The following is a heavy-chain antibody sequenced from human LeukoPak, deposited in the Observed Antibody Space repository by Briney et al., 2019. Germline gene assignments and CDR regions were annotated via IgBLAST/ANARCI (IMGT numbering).Heavy chain of an antibody. V-gene: IGHV4-34*01. CDR2: INHSGST. CDR3: ARDSGYSSRQRMPFDY. CDR1: GGSFSGYY. Sequence: PSETLSLTCAVYGGSFSGYYWSWLRQPPGKGLEWIGEINHSGSTNYNPSLKSRVTISVDTSKNQFSLKLSSVTAADTAVYYCARDSGYSSRQRMPFDYWGQGTLVTVSS. D-gene: IGHD6-13*01. J-gene: IGHJ4*02.